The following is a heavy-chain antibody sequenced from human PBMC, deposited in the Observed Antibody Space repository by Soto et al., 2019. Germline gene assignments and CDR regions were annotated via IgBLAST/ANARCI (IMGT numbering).Heavy chain of an antibody. CDR3: ARAQYYYDSSGYSCWFDP. J-gene: IGHJ5*02. Sequence: SETLSLTCAVSGGSISSGGYSWSWIRQPPGKGLEWIGYIYHSGSTYYNPSLKSRVTISVDRSKNQFSLKLSSVTAADTAVYYCARAQYYYDSSGYSCWFDPRGQGTLVTVS. D-gene: IGHD3-22*01. CDR1: GGSISSGGYS. CDR2: IYHSGST. V-gene: IGHV4-30-2*01.